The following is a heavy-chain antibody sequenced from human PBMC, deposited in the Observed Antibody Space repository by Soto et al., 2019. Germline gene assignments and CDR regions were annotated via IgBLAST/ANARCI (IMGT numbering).Heavy chain of an antibody. J-gene: IGHJ3*02. V-gene: IGHV1-3*01. CDR3: ARDVGAFDI. Sequence: QVQLVQSGAEVKKPGASVKVSCKASGYTFTNYPMHWVRQAPGQRLEWMGWINPGNRNTKYSQKFQGRVTITRDTSASTAYIELSSLRSEDTAVYYCARDVGAFDIWGQGTMVTVSS. D-gene: IGHD3-10*01. CDR2: INPGNRNT. CDR1: GYTFTNYP.